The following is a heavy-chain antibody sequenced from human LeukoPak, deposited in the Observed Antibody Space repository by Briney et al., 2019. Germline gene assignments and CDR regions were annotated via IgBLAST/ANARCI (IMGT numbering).Heavy chain of an antibody. V-gene: IGHV3-21*01. D-gene: IGHD3-10*01. J-gene: IGHJ6*03. CDR3: ARGDYYGSGSDWGYYYYMDV. CDR2: ISSSSSYI. CDR1: GFTFSSYS. Sequence: PGGSLRLSCAASGFTFSSYSMNWVRQAPGKGLEWVSSISSSSSYIYYADSVKGRFTISRDNAKNSLYLQMNRLRAEDTAVYYCARGDYYGSGSDWGYYYYMDVWGKGTTVTVSS.